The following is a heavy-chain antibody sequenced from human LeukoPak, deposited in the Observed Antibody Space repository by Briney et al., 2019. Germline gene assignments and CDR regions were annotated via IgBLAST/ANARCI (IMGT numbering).Heavy chain of an antibody. V-gene: IGHV3-11*01. CDR1: GFTFSDYY. D-gene: IGHD3-22*01. CDR2: ISSSGSFI. CDR3: AREPYYYDSSGYISDY. Sequence: GGSLRLSCAASGFTFSDYYMSWIRQAPGKGLEWVLYISSSGSFIYYADSVKGRFTISRDNAKNSLYLQMNSLRAEDTAVYYCAREPYYYDSSGYISDYWGQGTLVTVSS. J-gene: IGHJ4*02.